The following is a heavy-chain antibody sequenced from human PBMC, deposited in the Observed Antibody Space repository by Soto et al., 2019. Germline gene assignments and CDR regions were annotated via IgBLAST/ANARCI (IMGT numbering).Heavy chain of an antibody. Sequence: QVQLQESGPGLVKPSGTLSLTCAVSGGSISSSNWWGWVRQPPGKGLEWIGEIYHSGSTNYNPSLKRLVTISVDKYKKQFSLKLSCVTAADTAVYYSTRDNKGIAVAANGFDYWGQGTLVTVSS. V-gene: IGHV4-4*02. CDR1: GGSISSSNW. CDR3: TRDNKGIAVAANGFDY. CDR2: IYHSGST. J-gene: IGHJ4*02. D-gene: IGHD6-13*01.